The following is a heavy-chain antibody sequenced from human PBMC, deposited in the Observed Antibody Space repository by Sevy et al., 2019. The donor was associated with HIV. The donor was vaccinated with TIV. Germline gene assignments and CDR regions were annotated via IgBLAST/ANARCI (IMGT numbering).Heavy chain of an antibody. V-gene: IGHV5-51*01. CDR1: GYSFTSYW. CDR3: ARHEAGIAVAGMLAF. D-gene: IGHD6-19*01. J-gene: IGHJ4*02. CDR2: IYPGDSDT. Sequence: GESLKISCKGSGYSFTSYWIGWVRQMPGKGLEWMGIIYPGDSDTRYSPSFQGQVTISADKSISTAYLQWSSLKASDTAMYYCARHEAGIAVAGMLAFWGQGTLVTVSS.